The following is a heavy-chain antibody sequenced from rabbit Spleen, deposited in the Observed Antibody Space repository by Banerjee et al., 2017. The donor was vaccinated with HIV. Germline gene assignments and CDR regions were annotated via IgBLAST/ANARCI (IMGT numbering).Heavy chain of an antibody. CDR3: ARDGDDAGYELNL. CDR2: IYTGSSGST. Sequence: QEQLEESGGDLVKPEGSLTLTCTASGLSFSSRFWISWVRQPPVKGLEWIADIYTGSSGSTYYASWAKGRFTISKTSSTTVTLRMTSLTSADTASYFCARDGDDAGYELNLWGPGTLVTVS. J-gene: IGHJ4*01. CDR1: GLSFSSRFW. V-gene: IGHV1S45*01. D-gene: IGHD3-1*01.